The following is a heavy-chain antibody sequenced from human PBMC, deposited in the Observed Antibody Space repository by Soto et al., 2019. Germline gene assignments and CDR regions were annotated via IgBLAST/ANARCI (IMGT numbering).Heavy chain of an antibody. V-gene: IGHV3-11*06. CDR2: ISGSSGSK. Sequence: GGSLRLSCAASGFIFNDYYMSWIRQAPGKGLEWLSNISGSSGSKKYADAGKGRFTISRDNAKKSLYLEVHSLRAEDTAMYYCARYAAEVTTFFDQWGQGTLVTV. CDR1: GFIFNDYY. D-gene: IGHD4-17*01. CDR3: ARYAAEVTTFFDQ. J-gene: IGHJ4*02.